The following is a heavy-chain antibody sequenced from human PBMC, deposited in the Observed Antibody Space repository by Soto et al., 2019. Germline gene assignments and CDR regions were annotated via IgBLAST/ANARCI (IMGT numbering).Heavy chain of an antibody. V-gene: IGHV4-34*01. CDR3: ARGLEYFQH. J-gene: IGHJ1*01. CDR2: ITNSGYT. CDR1: NGSFSGYY. Sequence: SETLSLTCDVFNGSFSGYYWSWIRQPPGKGLEWIGEITNSGYTNYNPSPKNRVTILIDRSKNHFSLKVTSVTAADTAVYYCARGLEYFQHWGQGTLVTVSS.